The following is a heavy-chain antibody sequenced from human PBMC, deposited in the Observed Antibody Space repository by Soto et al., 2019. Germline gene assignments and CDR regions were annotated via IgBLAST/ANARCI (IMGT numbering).Heavy chain of an antibody. CDR1: GGSISSYY. V-gene: IGHV4-59*08. CDR2: IYYSGST. Sequence: SETLSLTCTVSGGSISSYYWSLIRQPPGKGLEWIGYIYYSGSTNYNPSLKSRVTISVDTSKNQFSLKLSSVTAADTAVYYCARLPHRVGGYDYWGQGTLVTVSS. J-gene: IGHJ4*02. D-gene: IGHD2-15*01. CDR3: ARLPHRVGGYDY.